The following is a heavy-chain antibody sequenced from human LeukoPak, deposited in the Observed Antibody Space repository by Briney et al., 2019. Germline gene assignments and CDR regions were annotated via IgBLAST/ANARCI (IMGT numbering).Heavy chain of an antibody. CDR3: ARAAAAGPFDY. CDR1: GFTVSSNY. CDR2: IYSGGST. V-gene: IGHV3-66*01. J-gene: IGHJ4*02. Sequence: GGSLRLSCAASGFTVSSNYMSWVRQAPGKGLEWVSVIYSGGSTYYADSVKGRFTISRDNSKNTLYLQMNSLRAEDTAVYYWARAAAAGPFDYWGQGTLVTVSS. D-gene: IGHD6-13*01.